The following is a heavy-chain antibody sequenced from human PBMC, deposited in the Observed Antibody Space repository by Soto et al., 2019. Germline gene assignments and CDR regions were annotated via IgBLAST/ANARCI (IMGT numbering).Heavy chain of an antibody. CDR1: GGSISSYY. CDR2: IYYSGST. D-gene: IGHD4-17*01. V-gene: IGHV4-59*01. CDR3: ARDHGDYYYHYMDV. J-gene: IGHJ6*03. Sequence: SETLSLTCTVSGGSISSYYWSWIRQPPGKGLEWIGYIYYSGSTNYNPSLKSRVTISVDTSKNQFSLKLSSVTAADTAVYYCARDHGDYYYHYMDVWGKGTTVTVSS.